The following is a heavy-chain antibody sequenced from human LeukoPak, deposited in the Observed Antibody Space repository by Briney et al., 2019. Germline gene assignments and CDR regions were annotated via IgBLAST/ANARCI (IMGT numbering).Heavy chain of an antibody. J-gene: IGHJ4*02. CDR1: GGSISGYF. V-gene: IGHV4-4*07. CDR2: IYSSGSI. D-gene: IGHD5-12*01. CDR3: AREPTSGREPTSGRPLDY. Sequence: SETLSLTCTVSGGSISGYFWTWIRQPTGKGLEWIGRIYSSGSINYNPSLKSRVTMSLDTSKNHFSLNLTSVTAADTAVYYCAREPTSGREPTSGRPLDYWGQGTLVTVSS.